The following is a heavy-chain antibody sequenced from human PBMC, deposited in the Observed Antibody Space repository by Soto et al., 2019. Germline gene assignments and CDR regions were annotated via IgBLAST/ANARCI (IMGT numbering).Heavy chain of an antibody. CDR1: GGSISTYY. CDR3: ARGSNYGDYVR. Sequence: ETLSLTCTVSGGSISTYYWSWIRQPPGKGLEWIGYIYYSGSTNYNPSLKSRVTISVDTSKNQFSLKLSSVTAADTAVYYCARGSNYGDYVRWGQGTSVTVSS. J-gene: IGHJ4*02. V-gene: IGHV4-59*01. CDR2: IYYSGST. D-gene: IGHD4-17*01.